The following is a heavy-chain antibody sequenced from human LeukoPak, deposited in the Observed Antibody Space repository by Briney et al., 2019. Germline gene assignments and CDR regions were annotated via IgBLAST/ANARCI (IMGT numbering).Heavy chain of an antibody. CDR1: GGSISSSSYY. Sequence: PSETLSLTCTVSGGSISSSSYYWGWIRQPPGKGLEWIGSIYYSGSTYYNPSLKSRVTISVDTSKNQFSLNLSSVTAADTAVYFCARRSYYGRSAFYYEDYWGQGTLVTAFS. J-gene: IGHJ4*02. CDR3: ARRSYYGRSAFYYEDY. CDR2: IYYSGST. V-gene: IGHV4-39*01. D-gene: IGHD3-22*01.